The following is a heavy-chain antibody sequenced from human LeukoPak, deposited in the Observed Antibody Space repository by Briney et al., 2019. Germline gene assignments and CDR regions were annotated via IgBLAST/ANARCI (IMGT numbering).Heavy chain of an antibody. CDR1: GGSIGNTTFY. Sequence: SETLSLTCSVSGGSIGNTTFYWAWLRQPPGKGLEWIGTIYYSGSTYYNPSLKSRVTISIDTSKNQFSLRLSSVTATDTAVYYCARHGVTTTDYYWDWGQGTLVTVSS. V-gene: IGHV4-39*01. CDR2: IYYSGST. J-gene: IGHJ4*02. D-gene: IGHD4/OR15-4a*01. CDR3: ARHGVTTTDYYWD.